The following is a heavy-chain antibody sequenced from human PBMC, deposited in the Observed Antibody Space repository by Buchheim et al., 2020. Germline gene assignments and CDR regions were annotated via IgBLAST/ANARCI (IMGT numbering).Heavy chain of an antibody. CDR2: ISYDGSNK. CDR3: ARNCDYYYGMDV. V-gene: IGHV3-30*03. Sequence: QVQLVESGGGVVQPGRSLRLSCAASGFTFSSYGMHWVRQAPGKGLEWVAVISYDGSNKYYADSVKDRFTISRDNSKNTLYLQMNSLRAEDTAVYYCARNCDYYYGMDVWCQGTT. CDR1: GFTFSSYG. J-gene: IGHJ6*01. D-gene: IGHD2-21*01.